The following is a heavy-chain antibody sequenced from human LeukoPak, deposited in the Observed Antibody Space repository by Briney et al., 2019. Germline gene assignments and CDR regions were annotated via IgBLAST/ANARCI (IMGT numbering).Heavy chain of an antibody. Sequence: SQTLSLTCTVSGGSISSGGYYWSWIRPHPGQGLEWLGCMYYSGSTYDNPSLNRRVTLSVDTSKNQFSLKLSSVTAADTAVYYCARDRQYSSSSNAFDIWGQGTMVTVSS. CDR3: ARDRQYSSSSNAFDI. D-gene: IGHD6-13*01. V-gene: IGHV4-31*03. CDR2: MYYSGST. J-gene: IGHJ3*02. CDR1: GGSISSGGYY.